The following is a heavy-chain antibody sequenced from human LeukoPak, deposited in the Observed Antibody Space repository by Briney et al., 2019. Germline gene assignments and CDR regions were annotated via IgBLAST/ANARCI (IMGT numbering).Heavy chain of an antibody. CDR2: IYHSGST. D-gene: IGHD6-13*01. J-gene: IGHJ3*02. CDR1: GGSISSSNW. CDR3: ATASIAAAGTGDAFDI. Sequence: PSETLSLTCAVSGGSISSSNWWSWVRQPPGKGLEWIGEIYHSGSTNYNPSLKSRVTISVDKSKNQFSLKLSSVTAADTAVYYCATASIAAAGTGDAFDIWGQGTMVTVSS. V-gene: IGHV4-4*02.